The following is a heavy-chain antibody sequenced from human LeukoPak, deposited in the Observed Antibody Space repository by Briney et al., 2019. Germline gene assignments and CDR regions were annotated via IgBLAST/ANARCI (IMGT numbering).Heavy chain of an antibody. V-gene: IGHV1-2*02. CDR1: GYTFTGYY. J-gene: IGHJ4*02. CDR3: ARAISYYDILTGYTWDY. CDR2: INPNSGGT. D-gene: IGHD3-9*01. Sequence: ASVKVSCKASGYTFTGYYMHWVRQAPGQGLEWMGWINPNSGGTNYAQKFQGRVTMTRDTSISTAYMEPSRLRSDDTAVYYCARAISYYDILTGYTWDYWGQGTLVTVSS.